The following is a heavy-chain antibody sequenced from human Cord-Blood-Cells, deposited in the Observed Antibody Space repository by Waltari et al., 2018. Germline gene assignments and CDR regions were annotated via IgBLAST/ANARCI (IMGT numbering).Heavy chain of an antibody. V-gene: IGHV4-31*03. D-gene: IGHD2-8*02. Sequence: QVQLQESGPGLVKPSQTLSLTCTVSGGSIRSGGYYWSWTRPHPGKGLEWIGYIYYSGSTYYNPALKSRVTISVDTSKNQFSLKLSSVTAADTAVYYCARVRSCTGGVCYDYWGQGTLVTVSS. J-gene: IGHJ4*02. CDR1: GGSIRSGGYY. CDR3: ARVRSCTGGVCYDY. CDR2: IYYSGST.